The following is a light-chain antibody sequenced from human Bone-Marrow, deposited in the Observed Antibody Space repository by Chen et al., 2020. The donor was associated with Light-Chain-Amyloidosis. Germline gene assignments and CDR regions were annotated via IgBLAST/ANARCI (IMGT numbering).Light chain of an antibody. V-gene: IGLV3-21*02. J-gene: IGLJ3*02. CDR2: DDS. CDR1: NIGSPS. CDR3: QVWDRSSDRPV. Sequence: SYVLTQPSSVSVAPGQTATIACGGNNIGSPSVHWYQQTPGQAPPLVVYDDSDRPSGIPERLSGSNSGNTATLTISRVEAGDEADYYCQVWDRSSDRPVFGGGTKLTVL.